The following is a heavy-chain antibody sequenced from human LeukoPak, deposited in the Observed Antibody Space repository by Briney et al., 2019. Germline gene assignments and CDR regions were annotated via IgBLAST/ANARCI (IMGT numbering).Heavy chain of an antibody. V-gene: IGHV3-21*01. J-gene: IGHJ3*02. CDR1: GFTFSSYS. D-gene: IGHD3-3*01. Sequence: GGSLRLSCAASGFTFSSYSMNWVRQAPGKGLEWVSSISSSSSYIYYADSVKGRFTISRDNSKNTLYLQMNSLRAEDTAVYYCARGVTIFGVAPKAFDIWGQGTMVTVSS. CDR3: ARGVTIFGVAPKAFDI. CDR2: ISSSSSYI.